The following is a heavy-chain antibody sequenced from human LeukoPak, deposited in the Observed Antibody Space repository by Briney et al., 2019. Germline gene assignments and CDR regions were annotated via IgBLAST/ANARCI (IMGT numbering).Heavy chain of an antibody. D-gene: IGHD2-15*01. J-gene: IGHJ4*02. CDR3: AKDREDIVVVVAATDAADY. CDR1: GFTFSSYA. CDR2: ISGSGGST. V-gene: IGHV3-23*01. Sequence: GGSLRLSCAASGFTFSSYAMSWVRQAPGKGLEWVSAISGSGGSTYYADSVKGRFTISRDNSKNTLYLQMNSLRAEDTAVYYCAKDREDIVVVVAATDAADYWGQGTLVTVSS.